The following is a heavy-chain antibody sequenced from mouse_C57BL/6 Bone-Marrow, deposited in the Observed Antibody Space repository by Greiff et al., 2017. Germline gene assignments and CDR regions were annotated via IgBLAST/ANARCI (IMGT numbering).Heavy chain of an antibody. CDR2: ISNGGGST. J-gene: IGHJ3*01. D-gene: IGHD3-3*01. V-gene: IGHV5-12*01. Sequence: EVHLVESGGGLVQPGGSLKLSCAASGFTFSDYYMYWVRQTPEKRLEWVAYISNGGGSTYYPDTVKGRFTISRDNAKNTLYLQMSRLKSEDTAMYYCARHGGRFAYWGQGTLVTVSA. CDR3: ARHGGRFAY. CDR1: GFTFSDYY.